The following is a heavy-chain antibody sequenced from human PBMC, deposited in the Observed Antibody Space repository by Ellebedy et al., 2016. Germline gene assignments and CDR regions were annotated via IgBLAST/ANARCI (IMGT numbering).Heavy chain of an antibody. Sequence: SETLSLTCTVSGGSISSYYWSWIRQPPGKGLEWIGYIYYSGSTNYNPSLKSRVTISVDTSKNQFSLKLSSVTAADTAVYYCAREANWGLRAFDIWGQGTMVTVSS. CDR2: IYYSGST. V-gene: IGHV4-59*01. D-gene: IGHD7-27*01. CDR1: GGSISSYY. J-gene: IGHJ3*02. CDR3: AREANWGLRAFDI.